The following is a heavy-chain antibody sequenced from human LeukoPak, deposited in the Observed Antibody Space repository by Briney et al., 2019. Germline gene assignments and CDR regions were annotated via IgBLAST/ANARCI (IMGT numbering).Heavy chain of an antibody. CDR3: ARVSSSWYEDWYFDL. CDR2: IYYSGST. D-gene: IGHD6-13*01. Sequence: PSETLSLTCTVSGGSISSSSYYWGWIRQPPGKGLEWIGSIYYSGSTYYNPSLKSRVTMSVDTSKNQFSLKLSSVTAADTAVYYCARVSSSWYEDWYFDLWGRGTLVSVSS. J-gene: IGHJ2*01. V-gene: IGHV4-39*07. CDR1: GGSISSSSYY.